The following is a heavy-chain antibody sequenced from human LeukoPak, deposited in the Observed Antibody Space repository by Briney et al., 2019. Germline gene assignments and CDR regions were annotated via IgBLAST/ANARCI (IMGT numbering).Heavy chain of an antibody. D-gene: IGHD5-18*01. Sequence: SETLSLTCTVSGGSISSYYWSWIRQPPGKGLEWIGYIYYSGSTNYNPSLKSRVTISVDTSKNQFSLKLSSVTAADTAMYYCARVGVDTNWFDPWGQGTLVTVSS. CDR1: GGSISSYY. J-gene: IGHJ5*02. V-gene: IGHV4-59*01. CDR3: ARVGVDTNWFDP. CDR2: IYYSGST.